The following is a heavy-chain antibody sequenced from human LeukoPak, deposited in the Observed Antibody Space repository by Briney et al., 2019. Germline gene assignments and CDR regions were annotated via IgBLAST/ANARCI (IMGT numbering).Heavy chain of an antibody. CDR2: ISSSSSYI. Sequence: GGSLRLSCAASGFTFSSYSMNWVRQAPGKGLEWVSSISSSSSYIYYADSVKGRFTISRDNAKNSLYLQMNSLRAEDTAVYYCARESRRVGEGDFDSWGQGTLVTVSS. CDR1: GFTFSSYS. V-gene: IGHV3-21*01. J-gene: IGHJ4*02. D-gene: IGHD1-26*01. CDR3: ARESRRVGEGDFDS.